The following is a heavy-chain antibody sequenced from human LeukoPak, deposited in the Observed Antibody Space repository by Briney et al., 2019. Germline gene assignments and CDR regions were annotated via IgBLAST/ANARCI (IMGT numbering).Heavy chain of an antibody. V-gene: IGHV4-39*01. CDR1: GGSISISTYY. CDR3: ARLIAAAGSSGWFDP. D-gene: IGHD6-13*01. CDR2: FYYGGRI. J-gene: IGHJ5*02. Sequence: SETLSLTCTISGGSISISTYYWGWIRQPPGKGLGWIGSFYYGGRICNNPSLKSRVTIYVVTSKNQFSLKLSSVTAADTAVYYCARLIAAAGSSGWFDPWGQGTLVTVSS.